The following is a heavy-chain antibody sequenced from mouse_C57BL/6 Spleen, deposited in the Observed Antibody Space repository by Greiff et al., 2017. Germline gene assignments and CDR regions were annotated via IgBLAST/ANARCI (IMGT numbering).Heavy chain of an antibody. D-gene: IGHD1-1*01. CDR2: IDPNSGGT. V-gene: IGHV1-72*01. J-gene: IGHJ4*01. CDR1: GYTFTSYW. Sequence: VQLQQPGAELVKPGASVKLSCKASGYTFTSYWMHWVKQRPGRGLEWIGRIDPNSGGTKYNEKFKSKATLTVDKPSSTAYMQLSSLTSEDYAVYYCAKEESTVVGAMDNWGQGTSVPVSS. CDR3: AKEESTVVGAMDN.